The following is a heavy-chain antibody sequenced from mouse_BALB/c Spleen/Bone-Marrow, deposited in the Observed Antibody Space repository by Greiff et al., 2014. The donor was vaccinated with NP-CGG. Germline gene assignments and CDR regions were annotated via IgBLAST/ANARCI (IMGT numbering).Heavy chain of an antibody. Sequence: VPLQQSGAELVRPGASGKVSCQGSGYAFTNYLIEWGKQRPGQGLEWIGVINSGSGGTKYNEKFKGKATLTADKSSSTAYMQLSSLTSDDSAVYFCARAITDAMDYWGQGTSVTVSS. V-gene: IGHV1-54*03. D-gene: IGHD2-4*01. J-gene: IGHJ4*01. CDR3: ARAITDAMDY. CDR2: INSGSGGT. CDR1: GYAFTNYL.